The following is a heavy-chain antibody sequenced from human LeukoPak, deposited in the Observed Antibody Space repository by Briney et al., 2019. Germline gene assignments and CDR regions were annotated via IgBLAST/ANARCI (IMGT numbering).Heavy chain of an antibody. CDR1: GYTFTSYG. D-gene: IGHD6-13*01. V-gene: IGHV1-18*01. CDR2: ISAYNGNT. J-gene: IGHJ6*02. CDR3: ARESSSSWYPLHYYYGMDV. Sequence: GASVKVSCKASGYTFTSYGISWVRQAPGQGLEWVGWISAYNGNTNYAQKLQGRVTMTTDTSTSTAYMELRSLRSDDTAVYYCARESSSSWYPLHYYYGMDVWGQGTTVTVSS.